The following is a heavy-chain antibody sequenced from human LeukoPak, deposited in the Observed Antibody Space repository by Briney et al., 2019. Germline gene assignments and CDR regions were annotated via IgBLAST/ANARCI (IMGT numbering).Heavy chain of an antibody. CDR2: INPNSGGT. J-gene: IGHJ4*02. CDR1: GYTFTGYY. V-gene: IGHV1-2*06. D-gene: IGHD6-19*01. Sequence: GASVKVSCKASGYTFTGYYMHWVRQAPGQGLEWMGRINPNSGGTNYAQKFQGRVTMTRDTSISTAYMELSSLRSEDTAVYYCATPSGLVLGSTDYFDYWGQGTLVTVSS. CDR3: ATPSGLVLGSTDYFDY.